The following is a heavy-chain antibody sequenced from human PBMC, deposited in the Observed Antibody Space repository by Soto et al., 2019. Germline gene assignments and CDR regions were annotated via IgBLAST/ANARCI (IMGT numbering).Heavy chain of an antibody. CDR1: GFTFTSSA. CDR2: IVVGSGNT. D-gene: IGHD2-2*01. CDR3: AADPPRYCSSTSCYSSYGMDV. J-gene: IGHJ6*02. V-gene: IGHV1-58*01. Sequence: SVKVSCKASGFTFTSSAVQWVRQARGQRLEWIGWIVVGSGNTNYAQKFQERVTITRDMSTSTAYMELSSLRSEDTAVYYCAADPPRYCSSTSCYSSYGMDVWGQGTTVTVS.